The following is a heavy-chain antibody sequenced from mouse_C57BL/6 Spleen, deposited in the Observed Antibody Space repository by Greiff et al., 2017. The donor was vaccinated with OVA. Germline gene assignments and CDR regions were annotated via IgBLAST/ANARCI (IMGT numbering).Heavy chain of an antibody. CDR1: GYAFTNYL. V-gene: IGHV1-54*01. Sequence: QVQLQQSGAELVRPGTSVKVSCKASGYAFTNYLIEWVKQRPGQGLEWIGVINPGSGGTNYNEKFKGKATLTADKSSSTAYMQLSSLTSEDSAVYVCARMGSSLYWYFDVWGTGTTVTVSS. D-gene: IGHD1-1*01. CDR3: ARMGSSLYWYFDV. CDR2: INPGSGGT. J-gene: IGHJ1*03.